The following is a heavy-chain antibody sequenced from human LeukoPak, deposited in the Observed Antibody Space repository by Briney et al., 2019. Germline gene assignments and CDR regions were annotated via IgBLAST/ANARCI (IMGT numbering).Heavy chain of an antibody. V-gene: IGHV1-8*01. CDR2: MNPNSGNT. CDR1: GFTFTSRD. CDR3: ARAMDV. J-gene: IGHJ6*02. Sequence: GASVKVSCKASGFTFTSRDYNWVRQATGQGLEWMGWMNPNSGNTGYAQKFQGRVTMTRDTSITTVYMELSSLTSEDTAVYYCARAMDVWGQGTTVTVSS.